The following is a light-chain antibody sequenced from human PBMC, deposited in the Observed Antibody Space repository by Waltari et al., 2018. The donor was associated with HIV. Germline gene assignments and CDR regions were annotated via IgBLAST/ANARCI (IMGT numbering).Light chain of an antibody. CDR2: AAC. CDR1: QNINHY. V-gene: IGKV1-39*01. J-gene: IGKJ5*01. Sequence: DIQMTQSLSSLSAPVGDTVTITCRARQNINHYLKWYQQRPGKPPNHLTYAACSLQPGVPSRFSARTSGANFTLTITRLQPEDFASYYCRQSFSAAITLGQGTRL. CDR3: RQSFSAAIT.